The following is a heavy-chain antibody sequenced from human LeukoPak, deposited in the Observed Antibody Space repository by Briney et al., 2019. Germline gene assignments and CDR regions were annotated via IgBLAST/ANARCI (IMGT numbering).Heavy chain of an antibody. CDR1: GYTFTSYG. Sequence: GASVKVSCKASGYTFTSYGISWVRQAPGQGLEWMGWISAYNGNTNYAQKLQGRVTMTTDTSTSTAYMELRSLRSDDTAVYYCARATTYYYDSSGYRYGMDVWGQGTTVTVSS. D-gene: IGHD3-22*01. CDR2: ISAYNGNT. J-gene: IGHJ6*02. V-gene: IGHV1-18*01. CDR3: ARATTYYYDSSGYRYGMDV.